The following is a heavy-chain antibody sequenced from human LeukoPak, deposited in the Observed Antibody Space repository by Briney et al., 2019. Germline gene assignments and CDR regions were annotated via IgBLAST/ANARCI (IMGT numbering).Heavy chain of an antibody. CDR2: IYYSGST. Sequence: SETLSLTCTVSGGSISSYYWSWFRQPPGKGLQGIGYIYYSGSTHYKPSLKSRLTLSVDTSRNQFSLRLSSVTAAETAVYYCARGLAGYSGGDDAFDIWGPGTMVTVSS. CDR3: ARGLAGYSGGDDAFDI. V-gene: IGHV4-59*01. D-gene: IGHD2-21*01. CDR1: GGSISSYY. J-gene: IGHJ3*02.